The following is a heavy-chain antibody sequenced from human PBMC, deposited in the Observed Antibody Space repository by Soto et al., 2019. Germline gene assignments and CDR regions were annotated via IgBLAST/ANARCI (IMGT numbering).Heavy chain of an antibody. CDR3: AKDDLGVTMIVVGAFDI. CDR2: ISGSGGST. Sequence: GESLKISCAASGFTFSSYAMSWVRQAPGKGLEWVSAISGSGGSTYYADSVKGRFTISRDNSKNTLYLQMNSLRAEDTAVYYCAKDDLGVTMIVVGAFDIWGQGTMVTVSS. D-gene: IGHD3-22*01. J-gene: IGHJ3*02. CDR1: GFTFSSYA. V-gene: IGHV3-23*01.